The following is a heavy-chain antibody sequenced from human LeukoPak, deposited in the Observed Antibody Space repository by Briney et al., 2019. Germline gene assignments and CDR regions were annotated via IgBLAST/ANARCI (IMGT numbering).Heavy chain of an antibody. Sequence: PGGSLRRSCAASGFTFGTFWMTWVRQAPGKGLEWVANIKQDGSEEYYVDSVLGRFTISRDNAKNSLYLQMNSLRAEDTALYYCATGSIWSNYYYYMGVWGLGTPVTVSS. J-gene: IGHJ6*03. V-gene: IGHV3-7*01. CDR2: IKQDGSEE. D-gene: IGHD6-13*01. CDR3: ATGSIWSNYYYYMGV. CDR1: GFTFGTFW.